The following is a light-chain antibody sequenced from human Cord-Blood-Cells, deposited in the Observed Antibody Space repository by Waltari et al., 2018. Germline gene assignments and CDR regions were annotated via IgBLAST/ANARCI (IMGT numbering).Light chain of an antibody. Sequence: QSALTQPASVSGSPGQSITISCTGTSRDVGGYNYVSWYQQHPGKAPKLMIYDVSKRPSGGSNRFSGSKSGNTASLTISGLQAEDEADYYCSSYTSSSTYVVFGGGTKLTVL. CDR3: SSYTSSSTYVV. J-gene: IGLJ2*01. CDR1: SRDVGGYNY. V-gene: IGLV2-14*01. CDR2: DVS.